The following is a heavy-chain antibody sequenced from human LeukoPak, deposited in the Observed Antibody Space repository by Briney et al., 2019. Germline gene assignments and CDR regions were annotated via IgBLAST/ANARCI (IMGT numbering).Heavy chain of an antibody. CDR1: GGSFSGYY. D-gene: IGHD3-22*01. J-gene: IGHJ4*02. V-gene: IGHV4-34*01. Sequence: KPSETLSLTCAVYGGSFSGYYWSWIRQPPGKGLEWIGEINHSGSTNYNPSLKSRVTISVDTSKNQFSLKLSSVTAADTAVYYCASLGREYYDSSEYYFDYWGQGTLVTVSS. CDR3: ASLGREYYDSSEYYFDY. CDR2: INHSGST.